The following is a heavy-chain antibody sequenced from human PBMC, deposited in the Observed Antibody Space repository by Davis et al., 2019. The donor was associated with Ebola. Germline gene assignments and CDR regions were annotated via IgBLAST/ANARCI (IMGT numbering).Heavy chain of an antibody. CDR3: ARRGYCSGTGCPWGWFDP. Sequence: GESLKISCETSGYNFTTYWNAWVRQMPGKGLEWMGIIFPGDSDTRYSPSSQGQVTISADKSISTAYLQLSSLKASDTAIKYCARRGYCSGTGCPWGWFDPWGQGTLVTVSS. D-gene: IGHD2-2*01. V-gene: IGHV5-51*01. J-gene: IGHJ5*02. CDR2: IFPGDSDT. CDR1: GYNFTTYW.